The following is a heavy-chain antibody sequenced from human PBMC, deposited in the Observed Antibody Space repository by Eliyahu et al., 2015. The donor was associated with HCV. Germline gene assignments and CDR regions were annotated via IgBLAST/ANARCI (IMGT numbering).Heavy chain of an antibody. CDR2: IYQSANT. D-gene: IGHD4-17*01. Sequence: QLQLQESGPGLXKPPETLSLTCTVXGGSLXSXFYYWGWIRQPPGKGLEWXGSIYQSANTXYNSSLKSRVTISVDMSKKQFSLNLSSATAADTAVYYCASANHGDHAFDIWGQGTMVTVSS. V-gene: IGHV4-39*01. CDR3: ASANHGDHAFDI. CDR1: GGSLXSXFYY. J-gene: IGHJ3*02.